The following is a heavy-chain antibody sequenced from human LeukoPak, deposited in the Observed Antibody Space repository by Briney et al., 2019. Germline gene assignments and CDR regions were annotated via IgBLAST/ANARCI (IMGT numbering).Heavy chain of an antibody. CDR3: ARGYDHIAAAAPRAFDI. J-gene: IGHJ3*02. V-gene: IGHV4-39*07. CDR2: IYYSGST. CDR1: GGSISSSSYY. Sequence: SETLSLTCTVSGGSISSSSYYWGWIRQPPGKGLEWIGSIYYSGSTYYNPSLKSRVTISVDTSKNQFSLKLSSVTAADTAVYYCARGYDHIAAAAPRAFDIWGQGTMVTVSS. D-gene: IGHD6-13*01.